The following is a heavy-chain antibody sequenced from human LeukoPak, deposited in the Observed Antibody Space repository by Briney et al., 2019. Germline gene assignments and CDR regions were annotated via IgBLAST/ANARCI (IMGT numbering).Heavy chain of an antibody. J-gene: IGHJ4*02. Sequence: ASVKVSCKAPGYTFTSYYMHWVRQAPGQGLEWMGIINPSGGGTSYAQKFQGRVAMTRDTSTNTVYMELSSLRSEDTAVYYCARGVVINTLEYYFDYWGQGTLVTVSS. CDR2: INPSGGGT. D-gene: IGHD3-22*01. CDR3: ARGVVINTLEYYFDY. CDR1: GYTFTSYY. V-gene: IGHV1-46*01.